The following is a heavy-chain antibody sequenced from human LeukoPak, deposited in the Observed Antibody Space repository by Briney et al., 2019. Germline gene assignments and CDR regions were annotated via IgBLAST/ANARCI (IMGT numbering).Heavy chain of an antibody. V-gene: IGHV3-7*05. Sequence: GGSRRLSCAASGITSSRSWMSWVRQAPGKGLEWVATMAQDGSEKYYVDSVKGRFTISRDNAKNSLYLQMNSLRVEDTAVYYCARGPYDYWGQGTLVTVSS. CDR3: ARGPYDY. CDR2: MAQDGSEK. CDR1: GITSSRSW. J-gene: IGHJ4*02.